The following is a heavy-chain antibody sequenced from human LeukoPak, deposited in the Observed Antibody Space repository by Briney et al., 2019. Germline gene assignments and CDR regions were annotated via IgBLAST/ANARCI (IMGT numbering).Heavy chain of an antibody. D-gene: IGHD5-12*01. V-gene: IGHV1-2*02. CDR2: IIPNSGGT. CDR3: ARGGYSDYDSNY. J-gene: IGHJ4*02. CDR1: GYTFTDYY. Sequence: ASVKVSCKASGYTFTDYYMHWVRQAPGQGLEWMGWIIPNSGGTNYAQKFQGRVTMTRDTSITTAYMELGRLRSDDTAVYYCARGGYSDYDSNYWGQGTLVTVSS.